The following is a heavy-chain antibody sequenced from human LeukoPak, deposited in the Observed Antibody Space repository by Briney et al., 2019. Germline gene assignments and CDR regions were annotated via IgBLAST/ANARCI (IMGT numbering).Heavy chain of an antibody. CDR3: ARGVYSSGYYYYFDY. Sequence: PSETLSLTCTVSGGSISSHFWSWIRQPPGKGLDWVGYIYYTGSTNYNPSLKSRVTISVDTSKNQFSLKLTSVTAADTAVYYCARGVYSSGYYYYFDYWGQGTLVTVSS. V-gene: IGHV4-59*11. CDR2: IYYTGST. D-gene: IGHD3-22*01. J-gene: IGHJ4*02. CDR1: GGSISSHF.